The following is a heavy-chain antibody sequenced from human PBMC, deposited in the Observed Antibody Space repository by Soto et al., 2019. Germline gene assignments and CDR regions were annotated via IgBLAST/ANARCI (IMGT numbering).Heavy chain of an antibody. Sequence: ASVKVSCKASGYTFTSSAMHWVRQAPGQRLEWLGWINAGNGNTIYSQTFQGRVTITRDTSASTVYMEGNRLRAEDTAVYYCARVNYYFSGGYSTPYYYYGMDVWGQGTTVTVSS. CDR2: INAGNGNT. V-gene: IGHV1-3*01. CDR1: GYTFTSSA. J-gene: IGHJ6*02. CDR3: ARVNYYFSGGYSTPYYYYGMDV. D-gene: IGHD3-3*01.